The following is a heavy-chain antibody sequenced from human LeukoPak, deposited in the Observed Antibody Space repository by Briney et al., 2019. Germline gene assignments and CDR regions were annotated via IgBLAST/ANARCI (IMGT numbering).Heavy chain of an antibody. CDR1: GGSISSSSYY. J-gene: IGHJ3*02. D-gene: IGHD3-3*01. Sequence: SETLSLTCTVSGGSISSSSYYWGWIRQPPGKGLEWIGSIYYSGSTYYNPSLKSRVTISVDTSKNQFSLELSSVTAADTAVYYCASLDNHYDFWSSAAFDIWGQGTMVTVSS. CDR2: IYYSGST. CDR3: ASLDNHYDFWSSAAFDI. V-gene: IGHV4-39*01.